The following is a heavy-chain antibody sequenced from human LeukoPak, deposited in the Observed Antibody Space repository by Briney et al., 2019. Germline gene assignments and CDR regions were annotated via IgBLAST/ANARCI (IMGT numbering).Heavy chain of an antibody. CDR2: MSYDGSNK. V-gene: IGHV3-30-3*01. CDR1: GFTFISYV. D-gene: IGHD2-2*02. CDR3: ARVASPLVVPAAIGY. Sequence: GGSLRLSCAASGFTFISYVMHWVRQAPGKGLEWVTVMSYDGSNKYYADSVKGRFTISRDNSKNTLYLQMDSLRAEDTAVYYCARVASPLVVPAAIGYWGQGTLVTVSS. J-gene: IGHJ4*02.